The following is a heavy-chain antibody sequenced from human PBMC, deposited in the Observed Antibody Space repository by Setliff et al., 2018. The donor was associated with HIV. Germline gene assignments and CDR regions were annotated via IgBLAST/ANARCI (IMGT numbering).Heavy chain of an antibody. CDR3: AKVTGRYFDYDDDNYHNMDV. CDR1: GFTFGSHD. Sequence: GGSLRLSCVASGFTFGSHDMHWVRQAPGEGLEWVAAVSFNGKKAFYADSVRGRFTVSRENSRNTLSLQLSRLKVEDNGVYYCAKVTGRYFDYDDDNYHNMDVWGKGTTVTVSS. D-gene: IGHD3-22*01. CDR2: VSFNGKKA. V-gene: IGHV3-33*03. J-gene: IGHJ6*04.